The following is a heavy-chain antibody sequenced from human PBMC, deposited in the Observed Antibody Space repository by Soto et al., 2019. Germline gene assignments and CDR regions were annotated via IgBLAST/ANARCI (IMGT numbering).Heavy chain of an antibody. CDR2: INPSGGST. Sequence: ASVKVSCKASGYTFTSYYMHWVRQAPGQGLEWMGIINPSGGSTSYAQKFQGRVTMTRDTSTSTVYMELSSLRSEDTAVYYCARGSFWSGYLRPNWFDPWGQGTLVTVSS. CDR1: GYTFTSYY. V-gene: IGHV1-46*01. J-gene: IGHJ5*02. CDR3: ARGSFWSGYLRPNWFDP. D-gene: IGHD3-3*01.